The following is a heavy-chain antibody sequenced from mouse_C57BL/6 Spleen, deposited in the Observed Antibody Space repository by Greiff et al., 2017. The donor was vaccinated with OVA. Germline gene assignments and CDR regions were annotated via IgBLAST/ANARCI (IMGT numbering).Heavy chain of an antibody. J-gene: IGHJ1*03. D-gene: IGHD2-5*01. CDR1: GYTFTDYN. CDR2: INPNNGGT. CDR3: ARYYYSNYGYFDV. V-gene: IGHV1-18*01. Sequence: EVQLQESGPELVKPGASVKIPCKASGYTFTDYNMDWVKQSHGKSLEWIGDINPNNGGTIYNQKFKGKATLTVDKSSSTAYMELRSLTSEDTAVYYCARYYYSNYGYFDVWGTGTTVTVSS.